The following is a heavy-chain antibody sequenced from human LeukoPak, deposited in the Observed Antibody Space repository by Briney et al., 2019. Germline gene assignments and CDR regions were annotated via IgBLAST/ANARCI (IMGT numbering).Heavy chain of an antibody. D-gene: IGHD2-15*01. CDR2: IIPILGIA. J-gene: IGHJ4*02. CDR3: ARDPGVAPFDY. Sequence: SVKVSCTASGGTFSSYAISWVRQAPGQGLEWMGRIIPILGIANYAQKFQGRVTITADKSTSTAYMELSSLRSEDTAVYYCARDPGVAPFDYWGQGTLVTVSS. CDR1: GGTFSSYA. V-gene: IGHV1-69*04.